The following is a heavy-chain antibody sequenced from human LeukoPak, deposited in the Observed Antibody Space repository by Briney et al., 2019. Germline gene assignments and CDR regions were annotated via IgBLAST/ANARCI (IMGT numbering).Heavy chain of an antibody. D-gene: IGHD5-24*01. CDR2: IKQDGSKK. V-gene: IGHV3-7*04. CDR1: GFPFSSYW. CDR3: TRVGYIDEGIDY. Sequence: GSLRLSCVASGFPFSSYWMTWVRQAPGKGLEGVANIKQDGSKKSYADSVKGRFTISRDNAKNSLYLQMNSLRAEDTAIYYCTRVGYIDEGIDYWGQGTLVTVSS. J-gene: IGHJ4*02.